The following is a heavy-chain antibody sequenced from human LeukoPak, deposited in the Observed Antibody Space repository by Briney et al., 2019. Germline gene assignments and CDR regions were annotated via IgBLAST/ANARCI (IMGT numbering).Heavy chain of an antibody. CDR1: GFTFSSYW. D-gene: IGHD6-13*01. Sequence: GGSLRLSCAGSGFTFSSYWMSWVRQAPGKGLEWVANIKQDGSEKDYADSVKGRFTISRDNAKKSLYLQMNSLRAEDTAVYYCARGGLHPPYLYRSSWLQPLGNIWGQGTMVTVSS. CDR3: ARGGLHPPYLYRSSWLQPLGNI. V-gene: IGHV3-7*01. CDR2: IKQDGSEK. J-gene: IGHJ3*02.